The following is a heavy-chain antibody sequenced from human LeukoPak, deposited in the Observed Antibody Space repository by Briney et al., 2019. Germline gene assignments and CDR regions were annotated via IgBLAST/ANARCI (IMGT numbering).Heavy chain of an antibody. Sequence: SETLSLPCTVSGGSIRSYYWSWIRQPPRKGLEWIGYIYYTGTTNYNPSLMSRVTISVDASKNQFSLKLSSVTAADTAVYYCARESEYCSGGSCSSKIDYWGEGTLVTVSS. CDR1: GGSIRSYY. J-gene: IGHJ4*02. V-gene: IGHV4-59*01. D-gene: IGHD2-15*01. CDR2: IYYTGTT. CDR3: ARESEYCSGGSCSSKIDY.